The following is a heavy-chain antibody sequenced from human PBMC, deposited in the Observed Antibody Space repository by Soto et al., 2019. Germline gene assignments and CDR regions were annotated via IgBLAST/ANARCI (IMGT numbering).Heavy chain of an antibody. Sequence: GGSLRLSCAASGFTFSSYEMNWVRQAPGKGLEWVSYISSSGSTIYYADSVKGRFTISRDNAKNSLYLQMNSLRAEDTAVYYCAREKNAGEYYYYYGMDVRGQGTTVTVSS. CDR3: AREKNAGEYYYYYGMDV. V-gene: IGHV3-48*03. J-gene: IGHJ6*02. CDR2: ISSSGSTI. D-gene: IGHD7-27*01. CDR1: GFTFSSYE.